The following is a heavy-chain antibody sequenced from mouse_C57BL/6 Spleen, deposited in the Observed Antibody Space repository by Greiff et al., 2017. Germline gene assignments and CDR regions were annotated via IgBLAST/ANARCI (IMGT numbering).Heavy chain of an antibody. Sequence: EVQLQQSGPELVKPGASVKISCKASGYSFTGYSMPWVQQSHGNILDWIGYIYPYNGVSSYNQKFKGKATLTVDKSSSTAYMELRSLTSEDSAVYYCARSGVYGSSFNWYFDVWGTGTTVTVSA. CDR2: IYPYNGVS. CDR1: GYSFTGYS. J-gene: IGHJ1*03. D-gene: IGHD1-1*01. CDR3: ARSGVYGSSFNWYFDV. V-gene: IGHV1-31*01.